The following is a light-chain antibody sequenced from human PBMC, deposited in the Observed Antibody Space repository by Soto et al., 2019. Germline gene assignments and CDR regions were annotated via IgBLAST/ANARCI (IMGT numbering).Light chain of an antibody. Sequence: QSVLTQPASVSGSPGQSITISCTGTISDVGSYDLVSWYQQHPGKAPKLMIYEGSKRPSGVSSRFSGSKSGNTASLTISGLLAEDDADYYCCSYAGSSTSWVFGGGTKLTVL. V-gene: IGLV2-23*01. J-gene: IGLJ3*02. CDR3: CSYAGSSTSWV. CDR2: EGS. CDR1: ISDVGSYDL.